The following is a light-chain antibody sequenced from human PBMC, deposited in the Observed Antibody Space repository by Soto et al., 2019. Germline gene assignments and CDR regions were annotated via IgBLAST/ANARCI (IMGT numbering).Light chain of an antibody. Sequence: EVVLTQSPATLSVSPGERATLSCRASHSISSNLVWYQQKPGQAPRLLIYGASARATGVPVRCSGSGSGTEVSHTISARQSEEDAIYDWQHYSNWRPYTFGQGTKVEIK. J-gene: IGKJ2*01. CDR1: HSISSN. CDR3: QHYSNWRPYT. CDR2: GAS. V-gene: IGKV3-15*01.